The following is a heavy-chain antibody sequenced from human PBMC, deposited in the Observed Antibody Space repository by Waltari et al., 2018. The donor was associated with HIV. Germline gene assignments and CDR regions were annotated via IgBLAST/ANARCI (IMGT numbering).Heavy chain of an antibody. D-gene: IGHD3-10*01. Sequence: QVQLVESGGGVVQPGRSLRLSCAVSGLTFSNYAMHWVRQAPGKGLEWVAVISYDGNGKYYADSVKGRFTISRGNSRNTLYLQMNSLRGEDTAVYYCARGRGGPDYWGQGTLVTVSS. CDR2: ISYDGNGK. J-gene: IGHJ4*02. CDR1: GLTFSNYA. CDR3: ARGRGGPDY. V-gene: IGHV3-30*01.